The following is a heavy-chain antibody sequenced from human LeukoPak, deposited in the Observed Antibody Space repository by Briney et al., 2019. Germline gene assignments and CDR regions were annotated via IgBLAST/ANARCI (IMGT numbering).Heavy chain of an antibody. V-gene: IGHV3-7*01. D-gene: IGHD3-22*01. J-gene: IGHJ5*02. Sequence: PGGSLRLSCAAFGFALSSYWMSWVRQAPGKGLEWVAHIKQDGSDKYYVDSVKGRFTISRDNAKNSLYLQMNSLRAEDTAVYYCARYASSSGSRWLEPWGQGTLVTVSS. CDR2: IKQDGSDK. CDR1: GFALSSYW. CDR3: ARYASSSGSRWLEP.